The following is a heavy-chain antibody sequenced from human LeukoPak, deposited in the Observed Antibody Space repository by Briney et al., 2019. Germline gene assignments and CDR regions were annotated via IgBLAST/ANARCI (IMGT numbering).Heavy chain of an antibody. CDR1: GGSISSYY. V-gene: IGHV4-4*07. CDR3: ARDLIVPDAMTGSGSYSTDY. Sequence: SETLSLTCTVSGGSISSYYWSWIRQPAGKGLEWIGRIYTSGSTNYNPSLKSRVTMSVDTSKNRFSLRLSSVTAADTAVYYCARDLIVPDAMTGSGSYSTDYWGQGTLVTVSS. J-gene: IGHJ4*02. D-gene: IGHD3-10*01. CDR2: IYTSGST.